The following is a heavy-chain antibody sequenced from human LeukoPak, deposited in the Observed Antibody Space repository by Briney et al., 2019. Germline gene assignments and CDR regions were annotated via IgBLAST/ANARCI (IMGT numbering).Heavy chain of an antibody. J-gene: IGHJ3*02. CDR3: ARFGSKIQIRFLEWSLSLDI. D-gene: IGHD3-3*01. V-gene: IGHV1-69*05. Sequence: ASVKVSCKASGGTFSSYAISWVRQAPGQGLEWMGGIIPIFGTANYAQKFQGRVTMTRDTSISTVYMELSRLRSDDTAVCYCARFGSKIQIRFLEWSLSLDIWGQGTMVTVSS. CDR1: GGTFSSYA. CDR2: IIPIFGTA.